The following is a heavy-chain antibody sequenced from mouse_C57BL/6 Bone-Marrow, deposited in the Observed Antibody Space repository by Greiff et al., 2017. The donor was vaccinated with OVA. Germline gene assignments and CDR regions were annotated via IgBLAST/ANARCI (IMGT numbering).Heavy chain of an antibody. J-gene: IGHJ2*01. V-gene: IGHV1-82*01. Sequence: VQLQESGPELVKPGASVKISCKASGYAFSSSWMNWVKQRPGKGLEWIGRIYPGDGDTNYNGKFKGKATLTADKSSSTAYMQLSSLTSEDSAVYFCAREPSDYWGQGTTLTVSS. CDR3: AREPSDY. CDR2: IYPGDGDT. CDR1: GYAFSSSW.